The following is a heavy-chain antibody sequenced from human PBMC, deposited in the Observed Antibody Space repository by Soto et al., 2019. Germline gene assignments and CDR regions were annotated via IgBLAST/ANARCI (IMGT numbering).Heavy chain of an antibody. Sequence: QVQLQQWGAGLLKPSETLSLTCAVYGGSFSGYYWSWIRQPPGKGLEWIGEINHSGNTNYNPSLKSRVTILVDTSKNQVTLKLSCVTAADTAVYYCARTGGMDVWGQGTTVTVSS. CDR1: GGSFSGYY. J-gene: IGHJ6*02. V-gene: IGHV4-34*01. CDR2: INHSGNT. CDR3: ARTGGMDV.